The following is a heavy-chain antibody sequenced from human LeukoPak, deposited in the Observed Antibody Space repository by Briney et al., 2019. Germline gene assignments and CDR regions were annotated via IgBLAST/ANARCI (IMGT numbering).Heavy chain of an antibody. Sequence: GGALRLSCAASGFSFGSHPMNWVRQAPGKGLEWVSGITGSGEYTYYLDSVQGRFPISRDNSKNTLFLQMNSLRAEDTAVYYCARGVMAARLYYFDYWGRGILVTVSS. V-gene: IGHV3-23*01. CDR1: GFSFGSHP. CDR3: ARGVMAARLYYFDY. J-gene: IGHJ4*02. D-gene: IGHD2-21*01. CDR2: ITGSGEYT.